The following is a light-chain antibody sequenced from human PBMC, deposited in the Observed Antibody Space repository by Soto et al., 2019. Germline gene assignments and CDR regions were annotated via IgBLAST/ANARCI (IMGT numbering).Light chain of an antibody. CDR3: SSYAGYNNYV. CDR2: EVN. J-gene: IGLJ1*01. Sequence: QSVLTQPASVSGSPRQSITISCTGTSSDIGGYNYVSWYQQHPGKAPKLMIYEVNKRPSEVSNRFSGSKSGNTASLTVSGLQAEDEADYYCSSYAGYNNYVFGSGTKVTVL. V-gene: IGLV2-14*01. CDR1: SSDIGGYNY.